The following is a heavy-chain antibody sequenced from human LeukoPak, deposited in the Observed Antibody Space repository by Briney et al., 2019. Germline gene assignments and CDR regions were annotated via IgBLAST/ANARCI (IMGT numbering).Heavy chain of an antibody. J-gene: IGHJ4*02. V-gene: IGHV3-30*18. CDR1: GFTFSSYG. CDR3: AKDPDLPF. CDR2: ISYDGSNK. Sequence: AGGSLRLSCAASGFTFSSYGMHWVRQAPGKGLEWVAVISYDGSNKYYADSVKGRFTISRDNSKNTLYLQMNSLRAEDTAVYYCAKDPDLPFWGQGTLVTVSS. D-gene: IGHD2-2*01.